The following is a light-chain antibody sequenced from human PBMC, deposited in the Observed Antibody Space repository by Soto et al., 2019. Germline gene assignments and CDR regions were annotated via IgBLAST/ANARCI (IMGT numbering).Light chain of an antibody. CDR2: EVS. J-gene: IGLJ1*01. Sequence: SALPQPASGSGSPGQSITISCTGTSSDVGAYDYVSWYQQHPDKAPKLMIYEVSYRPSGVSNRFSGSKSVNTATLTISGLQAEDEADYYCSSYTTSSTRVFGTGTKVTVL. V-gene: IGLV2-14*03. CDR1: SSDVGAYDY. CDR3: SSYTTSSTRV.